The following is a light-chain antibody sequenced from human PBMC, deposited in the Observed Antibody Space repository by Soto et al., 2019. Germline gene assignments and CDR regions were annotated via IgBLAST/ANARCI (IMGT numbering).Light chain of an antibody. Sequence: QSVLTQPPSVSEAPRQRVTISCSGSSSNIGNNAVNWYQQLPGKAPKLLIYYDDLLPSGVSDRFSGSKSGTSASLAISGLQSEYEADYYFAAWDDSLNAVVFGGGTKLTVL. J-gene: IGLJ2*01. CDR1: SSNIGNNA. CDR3: AAWDDSLNAVV. V-gene: IGLV1-36*01. CDR2: YDD.